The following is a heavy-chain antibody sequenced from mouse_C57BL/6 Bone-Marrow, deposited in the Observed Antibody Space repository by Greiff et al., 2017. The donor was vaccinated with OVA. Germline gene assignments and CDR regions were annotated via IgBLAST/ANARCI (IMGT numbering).Heavy chain of an antibody. CDR2: ISNGGGST. V-gene: IGHV5-12*01. CDR3: ARHQYGNYVGWYFDV. D-gene: IGHD2-1*01. J-gene: IGHJ1*03. Sequence: EVQRVESGGGLVQPGGSLKLSCAASGFTFSDYYMYWVRQTPEKRLEWVAYISNGGGSTYYPDTVKGRFTISRDNAKNTLYLQMSRLKSEDTAMYYGARHQYGNYVGWYFDVWGTGTTVTVSS. CDR1: GFTFSDYY.